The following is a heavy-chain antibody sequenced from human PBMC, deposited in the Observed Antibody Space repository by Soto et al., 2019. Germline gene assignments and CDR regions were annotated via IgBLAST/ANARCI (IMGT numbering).Heavy chain of an antibody. CDR1: GFTFGDYT. CDR3: TTGDCSDGICYSGLDY. CDR2: IRTTTNGGTT. J-gene: IGHJ4*01. V-gene: IGHV3-49*03. Sequence: PGGSLRLSCTASGFTFGDYTMNWFRQAPGKGLEWVAFIRTTTNGGTTEYAASVKGRFAISRDDSKSIAYLQMNSLKIEDTAVYYCTTGDCSDGICYSGLDYWGHGTLVTVSS. D-gene: IGHD2-15*01.